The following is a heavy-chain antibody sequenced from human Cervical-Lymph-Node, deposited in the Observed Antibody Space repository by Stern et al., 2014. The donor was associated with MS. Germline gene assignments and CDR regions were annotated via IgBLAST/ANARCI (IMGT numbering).Heavy chain of an antibody. Sequence: QAQLVQSGAEVMNPGASVKVSCKASGYTFTNHALIWVRPSPGPGLEWMGWISTYNGHTMYAQKFQGRVAMTRNTSSRTAYMGLKSLSSDDTGVYYCARDVTIVGVGLDVWGQGITVPVSS. CDR2: ISTYNGHT. D-gene: IGHD3-10*01. CDR1: GYTFTNHA. J-gene: IGHJ6*02. CDR3: ARDVTIVGVGLDV. V-gene: IGHV1-18*01.